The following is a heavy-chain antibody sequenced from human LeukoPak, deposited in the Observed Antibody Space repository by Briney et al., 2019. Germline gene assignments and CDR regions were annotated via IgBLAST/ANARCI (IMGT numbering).Heavy chain of an antibody. D-gene: IGHD2-8*01. CDR1: GYIFTNYG. V-gene: IGHV1-18*01. CDR3: AREPLDYYYMDV. Sequence: ASVKVSCKTSGYIFTNYGISWVRQAPGQGLEWMGWISAYNGNTNYAQKFQGRVTVTTDTSTSTAYMELRSLRSDDTAIYYCAREPLDYYYMDVWGKGTTVTVSS. J-gene: IGHJ6*03. CDR2: ISAYNGNT.